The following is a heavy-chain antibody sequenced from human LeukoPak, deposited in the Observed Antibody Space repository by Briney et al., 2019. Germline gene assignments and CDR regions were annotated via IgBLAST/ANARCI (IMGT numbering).Heavy chain of an antibody. D-gene: IGHD5-18*01. CDR3: ARGGYSYGFWRYYFDY. Sequence: SETLSLTCAVSGYSISGGYYWGWIRQPPGKGLEWIGSFYHSGSTYYNPSLKSRVTISVDTSKNQFSLKLSSVTAADTAVYYCARGGYSYGFWRYYFDYWGQGTLVTVSS. J-gene: IGHJ4*02. CDR1: GYSISGGYY. CDR2: FYHSGST. V-gene: IGHV4-38-2*01.